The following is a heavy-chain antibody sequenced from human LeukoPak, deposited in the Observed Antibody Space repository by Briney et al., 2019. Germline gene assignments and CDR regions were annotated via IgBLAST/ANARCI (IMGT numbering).Heavy chain of an antibody. D-gene: IGHD2-21*02. CDR3: TSWGDTTAEYFQR. CDR2: INPDGRDT. Sequence: GGSLRLSCAASGFTFSSYWMSWVRQAPGKGLEWVAHINPDGRDTYYVDSVKGRFTISRDNAQNSMYLQMNSLRVEDTAVYYCTSWGDTTAEYFQRWGQGTLVTVSS. J-gene: IGHJ1*01. CDR1: GFTFSSYW. V-gene: IGHV3-7*01.